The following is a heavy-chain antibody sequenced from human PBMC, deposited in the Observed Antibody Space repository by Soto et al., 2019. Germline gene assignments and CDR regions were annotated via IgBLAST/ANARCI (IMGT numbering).Heavy chain of an antibody. CDR2: IYYSGST. CDR1: GGSISSSSCY. CDR3: ARRASSSWYLSYGMDV. D-gene: IGHD6-13*01. V-gene: IGHV4-39*01. Sequence: TSETLSLTCTVSGGSISSSSCYWGWIRQPPGKGLEWIGSIYYSGSTYYNPSLKSRVTISVDTSKNQFSLKLSSVTAADTAVYYCARRASSSWYLSYGMDVWGQGTTVTVSS. J-gene: IGHJ6*02.